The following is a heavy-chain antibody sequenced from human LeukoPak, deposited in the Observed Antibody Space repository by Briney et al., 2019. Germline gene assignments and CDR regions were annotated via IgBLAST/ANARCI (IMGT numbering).Heavy chain of an antibody. CDR2: IRWNSGSI. CDR1: GFSFDDYA. J-gene: IGHJ4*02. V-gene: IGHV3-9*03. Sequence: PGRSLRLSRAASGFSFDDYAMHWVRQAPGKGLEWVSGIRWNSGSIGHADSVKGRFTTSRDNAKNSLYLQMNSLRAEDMAFYYCAKESVLRYFDYWGQGTLVTVSS. CDR3: AKESVLRYFDY. D-gene: IGHD3-9*01.